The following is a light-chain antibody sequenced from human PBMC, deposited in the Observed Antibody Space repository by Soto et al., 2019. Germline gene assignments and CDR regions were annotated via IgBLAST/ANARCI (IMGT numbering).Light chain of an antibody. V-gene: IGKV3-20*01. CDR2: GAS. Sequence: EIVLTQSPGTLSLSPGERATLSCRASQSVSGSSLAWYQQKPGQAPRLLIYGASNRATGIPDRFSGSGSGTDFTLTISRLEPEDFAVYYCQKYGSSPQTFGQGTKVEIK. CDR3: QKYGSSPQT. CDR1: QSVSGSS. J-gene: IGKJ1*01.